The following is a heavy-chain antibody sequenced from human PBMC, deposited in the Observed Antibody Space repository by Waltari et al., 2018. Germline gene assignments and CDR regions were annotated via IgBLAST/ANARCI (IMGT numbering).Heavy chain of an antibody. CDR2: IYYSGST. CDR3: ARCGLYGDLKYNWFDP. Sequence: QVQLQESGPGLVKPSETLSLTCTVSGGSISSYYWSWIRQPPGKGLEWIGYIYYSGSTNYNPSLKSRVTISVDTSKNQFSLKLSSVTAADTAVYYCARCGLYGDLKYNWFDPWGQGTLVTVSS. J-gene: IGHJ5*02. D-gene: IGHD4-17*01. V-gene: IGHV4-59*01. CDR1: GGSISSYY.